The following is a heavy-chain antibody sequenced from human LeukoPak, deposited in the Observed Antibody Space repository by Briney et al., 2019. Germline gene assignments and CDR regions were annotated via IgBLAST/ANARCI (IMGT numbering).Heavy chain of an antibody. Sequence: SETLSLTCTVSGGSISSYYWSWIRQPAGKGLEWIGRIYTSGSTNYNPSLKSRVTMSVDTSKNQFSLKLSSVTAADTAVYYCARERSVNDYGDPLADEWGQGTLVTVSS. D-gene: IGHD4-17*01. CDR3: ARERSVNDYGDPLADE. J-gene: IGHJ4*02. CDR1: GGSISSYY. CDR2: IYTSGST. V-gene: IGHV4-4*07.